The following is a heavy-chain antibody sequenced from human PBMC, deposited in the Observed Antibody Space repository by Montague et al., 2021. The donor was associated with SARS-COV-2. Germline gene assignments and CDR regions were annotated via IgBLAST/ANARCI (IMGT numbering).Heavy chain of an antibody. V-gene: IGHV4-38-2*01. CDR1: GFSISSGFY. J-gene: IGHJ4*02. Sequence: SETLSLTCSVSGFSISSGFYWAWIRQSPGKGPEWTGTVYHSGYTHYNPSLKGRVTVSIDTSKNQFSLTVTSVTAADTAVYFCARRGYTGSDYFDYWGQGTLVTASS. D-gene: IGHD5-12*01. CDR2: VYHSGYT. CDR3: ARRGYTGSDYFDY.